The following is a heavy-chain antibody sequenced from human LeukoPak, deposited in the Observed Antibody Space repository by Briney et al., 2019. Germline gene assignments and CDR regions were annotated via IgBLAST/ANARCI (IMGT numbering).Heavy chain of an antibody. CDR2: IYYSGSP. CDR3: ARDHRTYYDILTGYYHDAFDI. D-gene: IGHD3-9*01. V-gene: IGHV4-39*07. J-gene: IGHJ3*02. CDR1: GGSISSSSYY. Sequence: PSETLSLTCTVSGGSISSSSYYWGWIRQPPGKGLEWIGSIYYSGSPYYNPSLKSRVTISVDTSKNQFSLKLSSVTAADTAVYCCARDHRTYYDILTGYYHDAFDIWGQGTMVTVSS.